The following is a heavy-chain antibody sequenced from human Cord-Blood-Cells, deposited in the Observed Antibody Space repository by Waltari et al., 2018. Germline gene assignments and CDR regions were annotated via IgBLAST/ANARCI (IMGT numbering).Heavy chain of an antibody. J-gene: IGHJ4*02. CDR1: GFTFSSYA. V-gene: IGHV3-30-3*01. Sequence: QVQLVESGGGVVQPGRSLRLSCAASGFTFSSYAMHWVRQAPGKGLEWVAVISYDGSNKYYADSVKGRFTISRDNSKNTLYLQMNSLRAEDTAVYYCARTDSIAAREVYFDYWGQGTLVTVSS. D-gene: IGHD6-6*01. CDR3: ARTDSIAAREVYFDY. CDR2: ISYDGSNK.